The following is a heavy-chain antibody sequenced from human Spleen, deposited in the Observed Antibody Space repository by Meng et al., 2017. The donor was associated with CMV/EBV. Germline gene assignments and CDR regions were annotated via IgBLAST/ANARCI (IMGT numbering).Heavy chain of an antibody. D-gene: IGHD6-6*01. Sequence: ASVKVSCKASGYTFTSYYMHWVRQAPGQGLEWMGWINPSNGATNSAQNLQGRVTMTRDTSISTAYMELSSLRSDDTAVYYCARDLSSPGFDLWGRGTLVTVSS. V-gene: IGHV1-2*02. CDR2: INPSNGAT. CDR3: ARDLSSPGFDL. CDR1: GYTFTSYY. J-gene: IGHJ2*01.